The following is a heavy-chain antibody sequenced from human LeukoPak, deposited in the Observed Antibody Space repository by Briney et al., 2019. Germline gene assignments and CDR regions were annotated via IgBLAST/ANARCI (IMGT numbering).Heavy chain of an antibody. CDR1: GDSVSLYY. Sequence: PSETLSLTCTVSGDSVSLYYWSWIRQPPGKGLEWIGNMYYSGSTTYNPSLKSRITLSVDTSKNQFSLKLSSVTAADTAVYYCARGMFAFDIWGQGTMVTV. J-gene: IGHJ3*02. V-gene: IGHV4-59*02. CDR2: MYYSGST. D-gene: IGHD3-10*02. CDR3: ARGMFAFDI.